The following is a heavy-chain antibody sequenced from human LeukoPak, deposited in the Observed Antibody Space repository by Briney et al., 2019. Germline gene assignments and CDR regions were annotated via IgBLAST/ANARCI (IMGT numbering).Heavy chain of an antibody. D-gene: IGHD3-22*01. V-gene: IGHV1-18*01. CDR1: GYTFTSYG. J-gene: IGHJ4*02. CDR3: ARRGHDYYYDSSGLDY. Sequence: ASVTVSCKASGYTFTSYGISWVRQAPGQGLEWMGWISAYNGNTNYAQKLQGRVTMTTDTSTSTAYMELRSLRSDDTAVYYCARRGHDYYYDSSGLDYWGQGTLVTVSS. CDR2: ISAYNGNT.